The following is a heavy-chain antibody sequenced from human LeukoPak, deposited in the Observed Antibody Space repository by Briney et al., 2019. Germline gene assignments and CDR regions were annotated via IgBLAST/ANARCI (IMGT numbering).Heavy chain of an antibody. Sequence: ASVKVSCKASGYTFTGYYMHWVRQPPGQGLEGMGWINPNSGGTNYAQKFQGRVTMTRDTSISTAYMELSRLRSDDTAVYYCARDTARNYYYYYMDVWGKGTTVTVSS. CDR2: INPNSGGT. CDR3: ARDTARNYYYYYMDV. V-gene: IGHV1-2*02. CDR1: GYTFTGYY. J-gene: IGHJ6*03. D-gene: IGHD5-18*01.